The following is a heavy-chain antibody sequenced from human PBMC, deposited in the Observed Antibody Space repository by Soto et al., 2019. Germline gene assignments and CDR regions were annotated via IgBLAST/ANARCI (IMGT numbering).Heavy chain of an antibody. D-gene: IGHD3-22*01. CDR3: ARHGYDSSGYYA. CDR1: GGSISSSSYY. Sequence: QLQLQESGPGLVKPSETLSLTCTVSGGSISSSSYYWGWIRQPPGKGLEWIGSIYYSGSTYYNPSLKSRVTISVDTSKNQFSLKLSSVTAADTAVYYCARHGYDSSGYYAWGQGTLVTVSS. V-gene: IGHV4-39*01. J-gene: IGHJ4*02. CDR2: IYYSGST.